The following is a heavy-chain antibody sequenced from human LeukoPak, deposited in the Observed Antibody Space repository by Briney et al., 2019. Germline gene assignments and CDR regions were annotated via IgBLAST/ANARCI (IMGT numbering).Heavy chain of an antibody. V-gene: IGHV5-51*01. J-gene: IGHJ4*02. D-gene: IGHD5-18*01. Sequence: GESLKISCKGSGYSFTSYWIGWVRQMPGKGLEWMGIIYPGDSDTRYSPSFQGQVTISADKSIGTAYLQWSSLKASDTAMYYCARRGYSYGYLRSFDYWGQGTLVTVSS. CDR2: IYPGDSDT. CDR3: ARRGYSYGYLRSFDY. CDR1: GYSFTSYW.